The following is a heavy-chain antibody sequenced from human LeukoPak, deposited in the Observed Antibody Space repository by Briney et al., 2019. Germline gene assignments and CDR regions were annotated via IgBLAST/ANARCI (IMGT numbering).Heavy chain of an antibody. Sequence: QPGGSLRLSCAASGFTFSSYAMHWVRQAPGKGLEWVAVISYDGSNKYYADSVKGRFTISRDNSKNTLYLQMNSLRAEDTAVYYCAKAMAYYDILTGYYKGNYYYYGMDVWGQGTTVTVSS. CDR1: GFTFSSYA. D-gene: IGHD3-9*01. J-gene: IGHJ6*02. CDR3: AKAMAYYDILTGYYKGNYYYYGMDV. V-gene: IGHV3-30*04. CDR2: ISYDGSNK.